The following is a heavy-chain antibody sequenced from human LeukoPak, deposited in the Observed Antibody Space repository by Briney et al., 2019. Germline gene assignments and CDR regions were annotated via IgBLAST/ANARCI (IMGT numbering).Heavy chain of an antibody. J-gene: IGHJ4*02. D-gene: IGHD3-9*01. V-gene: IGHV1-46*01. CDR3: ARDHYDILTGYAAPGY. Sequence: ASVKVSCKASGYTFTSYYIHWVRQAPGQGLEWMGIIDPSGGSTSYAQKFQGRVTMTRDMSTSTVYTELSSLRSEDTAVYYCARDHYDILTGYAAPGYWGQGTLVTVSS. CDR2: IDPSGGST. CDR1: GYTFTSYY.